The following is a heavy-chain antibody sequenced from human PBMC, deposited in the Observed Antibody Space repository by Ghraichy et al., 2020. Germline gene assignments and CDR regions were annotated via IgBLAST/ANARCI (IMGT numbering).Heavy chain of an antibody. CDR2: MKRDGSET. CDR1: GFTFSSYC. D-gene: IGHD6-19*01. V-gene: IGHV3-7*01. J-gene: IGHJ6*02. CDR3: ARAAGPRPNNYYVMDV. Sequence: GGSLRLSCAASGFTFSSYCMSWVRQAPGKGLEWVADMKRDGSETYYVDSVKGRFIISRDNAKNSLYLEMNSLRVEDTAVYFCARAAGPRPNNYYVMDVWGQGTTVTASS.